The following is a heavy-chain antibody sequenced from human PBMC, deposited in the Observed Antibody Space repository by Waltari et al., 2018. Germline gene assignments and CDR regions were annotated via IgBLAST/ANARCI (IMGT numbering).Heavy chain of an antibody. J-gene: IGHJ3*02. CDR1: GGSISSGSYY. V-gene: IGHV4-61*02. D-gene: IGHD2-21*02. Sequence: QVQLQESGPGLVKPSQTLSLTCTVSGGSISSGSYYWSWIRQPAGKGLEWIGRIYTSGSTNYNPSLKSRVTISGDTSKNQFSLKLSSVTAADTAVYYCAKDLSLCGGDCTSPDAFDIWGQGTMVTVSS. CDR2: IYTSGST. CDR3: AKDLSLCGGDCTSPDAFDI.